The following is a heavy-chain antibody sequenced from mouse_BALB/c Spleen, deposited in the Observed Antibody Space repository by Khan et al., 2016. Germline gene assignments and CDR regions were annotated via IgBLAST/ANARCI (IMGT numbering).Heavy chain of an antibody. CDR2: INYSGST. D-gene: IGHD3-1*01. CDR3: ATSSSGYGYFFDY. V-gene: IGHV3-1*02. J-gene: IGHJ2*01. CDR1: GYSITSHYT. Sequence: EVQLQESGPDLVKPSQSLSLTCTVTGYSITSHYTWHWNRHFPGNKLEWMGYINYSGSTNYNPSLKSRFSITRDTSKNQFFLQLSSVTADDTATXYCATSSSGYGYFFDYGGQGTTLTVSS.